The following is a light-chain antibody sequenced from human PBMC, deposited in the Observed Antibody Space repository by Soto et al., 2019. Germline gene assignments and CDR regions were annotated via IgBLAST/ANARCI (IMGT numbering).Light chain of an antibody. V-gene: IGLV2-8*01. Sequence: QSALTQPPSASGSPGQSVTISCTGTSSDVGGYNYVSWYQQHPGKAPKLMIYEVSERPSGVPDRFSGSKSGNTASLTVSGLRAEDEADYYCSSYGGSNNYVFGTGTKVTVL. CDR2: EVS. CDR3: SSYGGSNNYV. CDR1: SSDVGGYNY. J-gene: IGLJ1*01.